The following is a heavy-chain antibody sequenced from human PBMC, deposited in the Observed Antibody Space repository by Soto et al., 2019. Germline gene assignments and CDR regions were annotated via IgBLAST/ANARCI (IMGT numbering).Heavy chain of an antibody. Sequence: PGGSLRLSCAASGFTFSSYGMHWVRQAPGKGLEWVAVISYDGSNKYYADSVKGRFNISRDNSKNTLYLQMNSLRAEDTAVYYCAKDLQQLGRPYYYYGMDVWGQGTKVTVSS. CDR3: AKDLQQLGRPYYYYGMDV. D-gene: IGHD6-13*01. V-gene: IGHV3-30*18. J-gene: IGHJ6*02. CDR2: ISYDGSNK. CDR1: GFTFSSYG.